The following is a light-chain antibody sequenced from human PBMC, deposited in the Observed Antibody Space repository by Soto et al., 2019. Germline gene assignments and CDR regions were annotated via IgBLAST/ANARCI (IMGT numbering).Light chain of an antibody. J-gene: IGKJ1*01. CDR3: QQYGSSGT. CDR1: QSVSNNY. Sequence: EIVLTQSPGTLSLSPVERATLSCRASQSVSNNYLAWYPQKPGQAPRLLIYGASNRATGIPDRFSGSGSGTDFTLTISRLEPEDFAVHYCQQYGSSGTCGQGTKGDIK. V-gene: IGKV3-20*01. CDR2: GAS.